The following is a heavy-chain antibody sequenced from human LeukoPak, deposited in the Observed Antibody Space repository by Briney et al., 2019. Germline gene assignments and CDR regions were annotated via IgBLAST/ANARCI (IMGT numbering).Heavy chain of an antibody. V-gene: IGHV3-30*19. CDR3: ARGFGELLEDFDY. D-gene: IGHD3-10*01. CDR2: ISYDGSNK. J-gene: IGHJ4*02. Sequence: GGSLRLSCAASGFTFSNYGMHWVRQAPGKGLEWVAVISYDGSNKYYADSVKGRFTISRDNSKNTLYLQMNSLRAEDTAVYYCARGFGELLEDFDYWGQGTLVTVSS. CDR1: GFTFSNYG.